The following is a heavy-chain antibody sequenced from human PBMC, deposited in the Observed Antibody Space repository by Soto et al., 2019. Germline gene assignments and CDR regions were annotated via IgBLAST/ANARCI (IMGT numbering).Heavy chain of an antibody. Sequence: EVQLVESGGGLVQPGRSLRLSCAASGFTFDDYAMHWVRQAPGKGPEWVSGISWNSGSLGYADSVKGRFTISRDNANNSLYLQMNSLRAEDTALYYCAKVSSVTFDYWGQGTLVTVSS. CDR2: ISWNSGSL. J-gene: IGHJ4*02. CDR3: AKVSSVTFDY. V-gene: IGHV3-9*01. CDR1: GFTFDDYA.